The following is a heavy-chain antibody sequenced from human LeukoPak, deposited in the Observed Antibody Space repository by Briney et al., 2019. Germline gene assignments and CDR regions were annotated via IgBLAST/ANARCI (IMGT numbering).Heavy chain of an antibody. D-gene: IGHD5-18*01. J-gene: IGHJ4*02. CDR3: ARSIRGYSYGYVR. V-gene: IGHV3-21*01. CDR2: ISSSSSYI. CDR1: GFTFSSYS. Sequence: GGSLRLSCAASGFTFSSYSMNWVRQAPGKGLEWVSSISSSSSYIYYADSVEGRFTISRDNAKNSLYLQMNSLRAEDTAVYYCARSIRGYSYGYVRWGQGTLVTVSS.